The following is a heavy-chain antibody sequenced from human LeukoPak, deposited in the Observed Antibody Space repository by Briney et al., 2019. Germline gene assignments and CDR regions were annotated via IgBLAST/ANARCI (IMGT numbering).Heavy chain of an antibody. CDR1: GYTFTGYY. J-gene: IGHJ4*02. Sequence: ASVKVSCKASGYTFTGYYMHWVRQAPGQGLEWMGWINPNSGGTNYAQKFHGRVTMTGDTSISTAYMELSRLRSDDTAVYYCARDLSLAVPVQGYWGQGTLVTVSS. CDR2: INPNSGGT. D-gene: IGHD6-19*01. CDR3: ARDLSLAVPVQGY. V-gene: IGHV1-2*02.